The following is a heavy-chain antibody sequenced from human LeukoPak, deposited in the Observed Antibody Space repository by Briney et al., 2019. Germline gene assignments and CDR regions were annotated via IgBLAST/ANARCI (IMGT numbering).Heavy chain of an antibody. J-gene: IGHJ4*02. D-gene: IGHD3-22*01. CDR3: ARVWYYYDSSGYPPAHYFDY. Sequence: ASVKVSCKASGYTFTGYYMHWVRQAPGQGLEWMGRINPNSGGTNYAQKFQGRVTMNRDTSISTAYMELSRLRSDDTAVYYCARVWYYYDSSGYPPAHYFDYWGQGTLVTVSS. V-gene: IGHV1-2*06. CDR2: INPNSGGT. CDR1: GYTFTGYY.